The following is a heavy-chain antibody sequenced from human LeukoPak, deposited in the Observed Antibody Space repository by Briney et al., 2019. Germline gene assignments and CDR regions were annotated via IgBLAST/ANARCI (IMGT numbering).Heavy chain of an antibody. CDR2: IYYSGNT. J-gene: IGHJ5*02. CDR1: GGSISSRSYY. V-gene: IGHV4-39*01. CDR3: ARQQREVLVEVDAITCFDP. D-gene: IGHD2-21*01. Sequence: SETLSLTCTVSGGSISSRSYYWGWIRQPPGKGLEWLGSIYYSGNTYYNPSLKSRVTISVDTSNNQFSLKLNSVTAADTAVYYWARQQREVLVEVDAITCFDPWGQGTLVTVSS.